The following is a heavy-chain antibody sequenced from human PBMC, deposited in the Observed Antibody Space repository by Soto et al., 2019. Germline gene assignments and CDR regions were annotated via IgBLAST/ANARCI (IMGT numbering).Heavy chain of an antibody. CDR1: GGSISSGGYC. V-gene: IGHV4-31*03. J-gene: IGHJ3*02. D-gene: IGHD6-13*01. CDR2: IYYSGST. Sequence: SETLSLTCTVSGGSISSGGYCWSWIRQHPGKGLEWIGYIYYSGSTYYNPSLKSRVTISVDTSKNQFSLKLSSVTAADTAVYYCARAYSSNAFDIWGQGTMVTVSS. CDR3: ARAYSSNAFDI.